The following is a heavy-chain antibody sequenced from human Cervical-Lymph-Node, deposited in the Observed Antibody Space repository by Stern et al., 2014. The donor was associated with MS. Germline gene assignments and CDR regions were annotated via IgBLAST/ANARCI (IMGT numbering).Heavy chain of an antibody. V-gene: IGHV4-31*03. CDR2: IYHRGST. D-gene: IGHD2-2*01. CDR3: ARKGAIVPAAIENWFDS. J-gene: IGHJ5*01. CDR1: GGSISSGGYF. Sequence: VQLQESGPGLVKPSQTLSLTCTVSGGSISSGGYFWSWIRQHPGKGLEWIGYIYHRGSTYYNPSLKSRVTISVDTSKNQFSLNPTSVTAADTAVYYCARKGAIVPAAIENWFDSWGQGTLVTVSS.